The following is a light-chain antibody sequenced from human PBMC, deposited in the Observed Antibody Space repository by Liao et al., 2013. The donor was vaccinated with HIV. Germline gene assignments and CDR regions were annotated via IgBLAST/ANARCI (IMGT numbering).Light chain of an antibody. CDR3: QMWDHTSDHVV. Sequence: SYELTQPPSVSVAPGKTASITCGGNNVGSKSVHWYQQKPGQAPVLVIHYDSARPSGIPERFSGSNSVNTATLTITRVEAGDEADYYCQMWDHTSDHVVFGGGTKLTVL. J-gene: IGLJ2*01. V-gene: IGLV3-21*01. CDR1: NVGSKS. CDR2: YDS.